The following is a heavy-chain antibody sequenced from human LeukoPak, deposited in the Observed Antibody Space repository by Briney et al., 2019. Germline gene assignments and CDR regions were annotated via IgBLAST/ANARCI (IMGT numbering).Heavy chain of an antibody. V-gene: IGHV4-59*01. J-gene: IGHJ4*02. CDR1: GGSISSYY. CDR2: IYYSGST. Sequence: KPSETLSLTCTVSGGSISSYYWSWIRQPPEQGLEWIGYIYYSGSTNYNPSLESRVTISVDTSKNQFSLKLSSVTAADTAVYYCARGFSSSWFFDYWGQGTLVTVSS. D-gene: IGHD6-13*01. CDR3: ARGFSSSWFFDY.